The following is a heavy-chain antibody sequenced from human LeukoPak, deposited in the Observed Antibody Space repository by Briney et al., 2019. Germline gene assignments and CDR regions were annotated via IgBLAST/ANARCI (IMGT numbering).Heavy chain of an antibody. CDR1: GFTFLNYA. J-gene: IGHJ4*02. CDR2: MSYDGNNN. Sequence: QPGGSLRLSCVTSGFTFLNYAVHWVRQAPGKGLEWVAVMSYDGNNNYYADSVKGRFTLSRDSSKNTLYLQMDSLRPEDTAVYYCTREWGTAADYWGQGTLVTVSS. V-gene: IGHV3-30-3*01. CDR3: TREWGTAADY. D-gene: IGHD6-13*01.